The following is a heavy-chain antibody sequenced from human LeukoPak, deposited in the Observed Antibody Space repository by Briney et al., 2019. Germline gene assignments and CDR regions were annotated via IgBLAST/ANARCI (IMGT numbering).Heavy chain of an antibody. CDR2: ISYDGSNK. D-gene: IGHD6-19*01. J-gene: IGHJ6*01. V-gene: IGHV3-30-3*01. CDR3: ARDNSSSGWYYYYYYGMDV. Sequence: PGGSLRLSCAASGFTFSSYAMHWVRQAPGKGLEWVAVISYDGSNKYYADSVKGRFTISRDNSKNTLYLQMNSLRAEDTAVYYCARDNSSSGWYYYYYYGMDVWGQGTTVTVSS. CDR1: GFTFSSYA.